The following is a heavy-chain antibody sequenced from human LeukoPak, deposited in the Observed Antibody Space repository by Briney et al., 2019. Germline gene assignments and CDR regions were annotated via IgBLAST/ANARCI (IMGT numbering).Heavy chain of an antibody. J-gene: IGHJ4*02. Sequence: ASVKVSCKASGYTFTSYGISRVRQAPGQGLEWMGWISAYNGNTNYAQKLQGRVTMTTDTSTSTAYMELRSLRSDDTAVYYCATVEYYYDSSGYSHDKYYFDYWGQGTLVTVSS. CDR1: GYTFTSYG. D-gene: IGHD3-22*01. CDR2: ISAYNGNT. V-gene: IGHV1-18*01. CDR3: ATVEYYYDSSGYSHDKYYFDY.